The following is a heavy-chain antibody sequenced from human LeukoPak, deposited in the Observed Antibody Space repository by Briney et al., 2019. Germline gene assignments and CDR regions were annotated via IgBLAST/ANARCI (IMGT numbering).Heavy chain of an antibody. CDR1: GGSISSYY. J-gene: IGHJ4*02. CDR3: ARGDAGLFDY. CDR2: ISYSGST. Sequence: SETLSLTCTVSGGSISSYYWSWIRQPPGKGLEWIGYISYSGSTNYNPSLKSRVTISVDTSKNQFSLKLSSVTAADAAVYYCARGDAGLFDYWGQGTLVTVSS. V-gene: IGHV4-59*01. D-gene: IGHD2-21*01.